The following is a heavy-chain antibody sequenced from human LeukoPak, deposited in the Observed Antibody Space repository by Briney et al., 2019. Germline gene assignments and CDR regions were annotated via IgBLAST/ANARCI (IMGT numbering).Heavy chain of an antibody. CDR2: IYYSGNA. CDR3: ARGSEVGMDV. CDR1: GGSIGSYY. Sequence: SETLSLTCTVSGGSIGSYYWTWIRQPPGKGLEWIGYIYYSGNAYYNPSLKSRVTISVDTSKNQFSLKLSSLTAADTAVYYCARGSEVGMDVWGQGTTVTVSS. J-gene: IGHJ6*02. D-gene: IGHD2-15*01. V-gene: IGHV4-59*01.